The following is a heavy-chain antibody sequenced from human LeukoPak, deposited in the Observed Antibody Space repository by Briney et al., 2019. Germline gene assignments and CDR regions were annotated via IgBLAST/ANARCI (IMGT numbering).Heavy chain of an antibody. J-gene: IGHJ2*01. CDR1: GFTFSSYA. V-gene: IGHV3-23*01. D-gene: IGHD2-8*01. Sequence: GGSLRLSCAASGFTFSSYAMGWVRQPPGKGREWVSAISGSGGSTYYADSVKGRFTISRDNSKNTLYLQMNSLRAEDTAVYYCAKNGVNYWYFDLWGRGTLVTVSS. CDR3: AKNGVNYWYFDL. CDR2: ISGSGGST.